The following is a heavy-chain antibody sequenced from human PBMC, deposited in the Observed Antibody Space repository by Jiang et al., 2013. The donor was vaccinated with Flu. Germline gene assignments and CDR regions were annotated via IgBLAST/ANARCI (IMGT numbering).Heavy chain of an antibody. Sequence: ESGAEVKKPGASVKVSCKASGYTFTSYYMHWVRQAPGQGLEWMGIINPSGGSTSYAQKFQGRVTMTGDTSTSTVYMELSSLRSEDTAVYYCARAVVGTHFDYWGQGTLVTVSS. CDR3: ARAVVGTHFDY. CDR1: GYTFTSYY. D-gene: IGHD6-19*01. V-gene: IGHV1-46*03. J-gene: IGHJ4*02. CDR2: INPSGGST.